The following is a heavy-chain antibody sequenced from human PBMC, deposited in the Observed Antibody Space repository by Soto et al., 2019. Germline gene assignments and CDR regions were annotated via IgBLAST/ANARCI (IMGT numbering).Heavy chain of an antibody. CDR1: GYIFVNYG. CDR3: VMVDNYVTPTPQDA. D-gene: IGHD3-16*01. CDR2: ISPYTGNT. V-gene: IGHV1-18*01. J-gene: IGHJ6*02. Sequence: QVQLVQSGDEVKKPGASVKVSCKASGYIFVNYGIAWVRQAPGQGLEWMGWISPYTGNTHSATKVQGRLTLTTDTSTSTAHMYLGSLTSEGTAVYYCVMVDNYVTPTPQDAWGQGTPVTVSS.